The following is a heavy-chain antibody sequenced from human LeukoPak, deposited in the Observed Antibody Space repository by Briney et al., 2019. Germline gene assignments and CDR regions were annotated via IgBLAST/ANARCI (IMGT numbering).Heavy chain of an antibody. J-gene: IGHJ4*02. V-gene: IGHV4-59*01. CDR1: GASINAYY. CDR3: AGEGDYWHRFDD. D-gene: IGHD4-17*01. CDR2: IFHSGST. Sequence: SETLSLTCTVSGASINAYYWTWIRPPPGKGLEWMGNIFHSGSTNYNPSLKRRARISVEASKHQFSLRLSSVTAADRAVYYCAGEGDYWHRFDDWGRGTLVTVSS.